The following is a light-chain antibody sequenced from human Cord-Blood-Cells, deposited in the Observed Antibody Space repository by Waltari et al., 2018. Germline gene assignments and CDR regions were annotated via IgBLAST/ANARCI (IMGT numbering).Light chain of an antibody. V-gene: IGLV1-40*01. Sequence: QSVLTQPPSVSGAPGQRVTISCTGSSSNIGPGYDVHWYQQRPGTAPKLLIYGNSNRPSGGPDRFSGSKAGTSASLAITGLQAEDEADYYCQSYDSSLSGSVFGGGTKLTVL. J-gene: IGLJ2*01. CDR1: SSNIGPGYD. CDR3: QSYDSSLSGSV. CDR2: GNS.